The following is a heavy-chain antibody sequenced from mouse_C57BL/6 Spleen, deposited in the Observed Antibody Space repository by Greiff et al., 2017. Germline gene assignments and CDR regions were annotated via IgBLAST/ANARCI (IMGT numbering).Heavy chain of an antibody. J-gene: IGHJ2*01. V-gene: IGHV1-26*01. D-gene: IGHD1-1*01. CDR2: INPNNGGT. CDR3: ARWGYGSSYDY. CDR1: GYTFTDYY. Sequence: EVKLQQSGPELVKPGASVKISCKASGYTFTDYYMNWVKQSHGKSLEWIGDINPNNGGTSYNQKFKGKATLTVDKSSSTAYMELRSLTSEDSAVYYCARWGYGSSYDYWGQGTTLTVSS.